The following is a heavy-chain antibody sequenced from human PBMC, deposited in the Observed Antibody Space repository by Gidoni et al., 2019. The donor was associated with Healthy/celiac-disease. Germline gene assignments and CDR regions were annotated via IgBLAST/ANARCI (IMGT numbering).Heavy chain of an antibody. V-gene: IGHV3-23*01. CDR1: GFPFSSYA. CDR2: ISGSGGST. Sequence: EVQLLESGGGLVQPGGSLRLSFAAPGFPFSSYAMSWVRQAPGKGLAWVSAISGSGGSTYYADSVKGRFTISRDNSKNTLYMQMNSLRAEDTAVYYCAHSGDTAMENGDYWGQGTLVTVSS. J-gene: IGHJ4*02. D-gene: IGHD5-18*01. CDR3: AHSGDTAMENGDY.